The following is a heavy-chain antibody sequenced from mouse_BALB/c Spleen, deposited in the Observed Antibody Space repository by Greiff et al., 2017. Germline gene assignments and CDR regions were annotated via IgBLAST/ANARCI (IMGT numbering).Heavy chain of an antibody. V-gene: IGHV5-4*02. CDR3: ARGSSGYFDY. D-gene: IGHD1-3*01. CDR1: GFTFSDYY. CDR2: ISDGGSYT. Sequence: EVMLVESGGGLVKPGGSLKLSCAASGFTFSDYYMYWVRQTPEKRLEWVATISDGGSYTYYPDSVKGRFTISRDNAKNNLYLQMSSLKSEDTAMYYCARGSSGYFDYWGQGITLTVSS. J-gene: IGHJ2*01.